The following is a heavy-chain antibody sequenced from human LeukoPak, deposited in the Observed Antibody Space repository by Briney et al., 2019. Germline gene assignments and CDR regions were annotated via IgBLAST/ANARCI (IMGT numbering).Heavy chain of an antibody. CDR3: AKVGGYGGSIFDY. J-gene: IGHJ4*02. D-gene: IGHD4-23*01. V-gene: IGHV3-23*01. Sequence: GGSLRLSCAASGVTFSSYAMSWVRQAPGKGLEWVSAISGSGGSTYYADSVKGRFTISRDNSKNTLYLQMNSLRAEDTAVYYCAKVGGYGGSIFDYWGQGTLVTVSS. CDR1: GVTFSSYA. CDR2: ISGSGGST.